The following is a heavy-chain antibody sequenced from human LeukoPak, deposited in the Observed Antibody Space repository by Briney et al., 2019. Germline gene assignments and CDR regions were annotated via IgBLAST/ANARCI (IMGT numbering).Heavy chain of an antibody. V-gene: IGHV3-21*01. CDR3: ARDEPMTTVARRDWFDP. J-gene: IGHJ5*02. CDR1: GFTFSSYS. Sequence: PGGSLRLSCAASGFTFSSYSMNWVRQAPGKGLEWASSISSSSSYIYYADSVKGRFTISRDNAKNSLYLQMNSLRAEDTAVYYCARDEPMTTVARRDWFDPWGQGTPVTVSS. CDR2: ISSSSSYI. D-gene: IGHD4-17*01.